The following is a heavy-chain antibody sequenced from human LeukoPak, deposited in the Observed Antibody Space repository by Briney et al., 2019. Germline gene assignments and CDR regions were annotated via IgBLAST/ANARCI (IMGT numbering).Heavy chain of an antibody. CDR1: GFTFSSYE. Sequence: GGSLRLSCVASGFTFSSYEMNWVRQAPGKGLEWVSYISSSGTGIYYTDSVKGRFTISRDNAKNSLYLQMNNLRAEDSAVYYCARDRLSDPLFDHRGQGTLVTVSS. D-gene: IGHD3-16*01. CDR3: ARDRLSDPLFDH. V-gene: IGHV3-48*03. J-gene: IGHJ4*02. CDR2: ISSSGTGI.